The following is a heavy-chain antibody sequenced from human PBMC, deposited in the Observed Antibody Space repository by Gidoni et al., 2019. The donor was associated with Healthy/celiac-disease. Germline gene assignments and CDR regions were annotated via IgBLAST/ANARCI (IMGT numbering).Heavy chain of an antibody. V-gene: IGHV3-21*04. J-gene: IGHJ6*02. CDR3: ARDPVVRSNYIQTYGMYV. D-gene: IGHD4-4*01. Sequence: EVQLVAYGGGLVKPGGSLRLSCAASGFPFTSYSMNWVRQAPGKGLEWVSFISSSISYIYFAASVKGRFTIARDNAKNSLYLQMNSLSAEDTAVYYCARDPVVRSNYIQTYGMYVWGQGTTVTVSS. CDR2: ISSSISYI. CDR1: GFPFTSYS.